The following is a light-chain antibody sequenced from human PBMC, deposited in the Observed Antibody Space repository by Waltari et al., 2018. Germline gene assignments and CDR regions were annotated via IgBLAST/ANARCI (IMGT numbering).Light chain of an antibody. CDR1: QSVSSN. CDR2: DAS. V-gene: IGKV3-15*01. CDR3: QQYNRWPPIT. Sequence: EIVMTQSPATLSVAPGDIATLSCRASQSVSSNVAWYQKKPGQAPRLLIYDASTRATSIPAKFRGSGSGTEFTLTISSLQSEDFAVYYCQQYNRWPPITFGHGTRLEIK. J-gene: IGKJ5*01.